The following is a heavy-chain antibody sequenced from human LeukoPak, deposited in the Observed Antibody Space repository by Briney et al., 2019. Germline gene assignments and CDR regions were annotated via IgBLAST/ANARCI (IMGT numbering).Heavy chain of an antibody. J-gene: IGHJ3*02. CDR2: ISNSGGST. D-gene: IGHD3-10*01. CDR3: AKDLSMVRGLIIDAFDI. Sequence: GGSLRLSCAASGFTFSSYWMSWVRLAPGKGLEWVSGISNSGGSTYYADSVKGRFTISRDNSKNTLYLQMNSLRAEDTAVYYCAKDLSMVRGLIIDAFDIWGQGTMVTVSS. CDR1: GFTFSSYW. V-gene: IGHV3-23*01.